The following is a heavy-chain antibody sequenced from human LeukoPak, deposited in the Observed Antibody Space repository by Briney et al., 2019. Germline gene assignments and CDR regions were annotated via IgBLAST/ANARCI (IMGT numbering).Heavy chain of an antibody. CDR3: ASLCSSTSCYEDGAGDFDY. Sequence: GASVKVSCKVSGYTLTELSMHWVRQAPGKGLEWMGGFDPEDGETIYAQKFQGRVTMTEDTSTDTAYMELSSLRSEDTAVYYCASLCSSTSCYEDGAGDFDYWGQGTLVTVSS. CDR1: GYTLTELS. D-gene: IGHD2-2*01. V-gene: IGHV1-24*01. J-gene: IGHJ4*02. CDR2: FDPEDGET.